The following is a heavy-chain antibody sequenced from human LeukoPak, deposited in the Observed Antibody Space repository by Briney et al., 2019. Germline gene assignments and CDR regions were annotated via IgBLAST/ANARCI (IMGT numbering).Heavy chain of an antibody. CDR1: GDSINSGDYY. CDR3: GRSYSSSQDH. J-gene: IGHJ4*02. Sequence: SQTLSLTCNVSGDSINSGDYYWSWIRQPPGKGLEWIGYISYNGNSYYSPSLKCRVSISTDTSRNQFFLRMTSVTAADTAVYFCGRSYSSSQDHWGRGILVAVSS. D-gene: IGHD4-11*01. V-gene: IGHV4-30-4*08. CDR2: ISYNGNS.